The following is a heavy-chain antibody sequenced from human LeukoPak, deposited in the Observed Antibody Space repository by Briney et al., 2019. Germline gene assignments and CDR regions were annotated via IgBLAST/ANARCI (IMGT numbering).Heavy chain of an antibody. V-gene: IGHV3-53*01. Sequence: GGSLRLSCAASGFTFSSYCMDWVRQTPGKGLEWVSFIYSDNTHYSDSVKGRFTISRDNSKNTLYLQMNSLRAEDTAVYYCARRAGAYSHPYDYWGQGTLVTVSS. J-gene: IGHJ4*02. D-gene: IGHD4/OR15-4a*01. CDR2: IYSDNT. CDR1: GFTFSSYC. CDR3: ARRAGAYSHPYDY.